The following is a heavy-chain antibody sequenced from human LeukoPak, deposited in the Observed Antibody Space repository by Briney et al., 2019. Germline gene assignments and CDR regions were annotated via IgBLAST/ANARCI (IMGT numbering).Heavy chain of an antibody. V-gene: IGHV3-20*04. Sequence: PGGSLRLSCAASGFTFDDYGMSWVRHAPGKGLAWVSGINWNGGSTGYADSVKGRFTISRDNAKDSLYLQMNSLRAEDTALYYCARSRIGYYYYYMDVWGKGTTVTVSS. J-gene: IGHJ6*03. CDR2: INWNGGST. CDR1: GFTFDDYG. D-gene: IGHD2-21*01. CDR3: ARSRIGYYYYYMDV.